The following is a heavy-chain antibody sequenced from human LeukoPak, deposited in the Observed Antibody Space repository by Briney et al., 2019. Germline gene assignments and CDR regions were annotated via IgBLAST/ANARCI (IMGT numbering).Heavy chain of an antibody. CDR1: GFTFSSYG. D-gene: IGHD2-2*01. CDR3: AKVLTGYCGSTSCPFDS. Sequence: GGSLRLSCAASGFTFSSYGMHWVRQAPGKGLEWVAYIRYHGSNINYADSVKGRFIISRDNSKDTLFLQMSSLRTEDTAVYYCAKVLTGYCGSTSCPFDSWGQGTLVTVSS. CDR2: IRYHGSNI. J-gene: IGHJ4*02. V-gene: IGHV3-30*02.